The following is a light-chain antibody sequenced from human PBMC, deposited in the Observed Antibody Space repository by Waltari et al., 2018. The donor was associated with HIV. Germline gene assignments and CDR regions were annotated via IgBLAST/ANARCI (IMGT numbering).Light chain of an antibody. CDR2: DVS. Sequence: QSALTQPASVSASPGQSITISCTGPSSDVGGYNYVSWYQQHPGKAPKPMIYDVSNRPSGVSNRFSGSKSGNTASLTISGLQAEDEADYYCSSYTSSSTHNYVFGTGTKVTVL. J-gene: IGLJ1*01. V-gene: IGLV2-14*01. CDR3: SSYTSSSTHNYV. CDR1: SSDVGGYNY.